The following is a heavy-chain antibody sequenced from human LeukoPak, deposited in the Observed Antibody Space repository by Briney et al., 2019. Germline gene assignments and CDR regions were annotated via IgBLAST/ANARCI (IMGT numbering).Heavy chain of an antibody. V-gene: IGHV3-23*01. Sequence: GGSLRLSCVASGFTFSKYAMSWVRQAPGRELEWVSSISGSGGSTYYADSVRGRFTISRDNSKNTLYLQMNSLRAEDTAVYYCAKDIVVVTAGSNAFDIWGQGIMVTVSS. CDR1: GFTFSKYA. J-gene: IGHJ3*02. CDR3: AKDIVVVTAGSNAFDI. D-gene: IGHD2-21*02. CDR2: ISGSGGST.